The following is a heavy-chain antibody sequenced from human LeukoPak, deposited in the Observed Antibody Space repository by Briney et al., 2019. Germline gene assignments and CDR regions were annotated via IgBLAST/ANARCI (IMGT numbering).Heavy chain of an antibody. CDR2: ISGSGGST. D-gene: IGHD3-3*01. Sequence: PGGSLRLSCAASGFTLSSYAMSWVRQAPGKGLEWVSAISGSGGSTYYADSVKGRFTISRDNSKNTLYLQMNSLRAEDTAVYYCAKEDQRTYYDFWSGGVHFDYWGQGTLVTVSS. V-gene: IGHV3-23*01. CDR1: GFTLSSYA. J-gene: IGHJ4*02. CDR3: AKEDQRTYYDFWSGGVHFDY.